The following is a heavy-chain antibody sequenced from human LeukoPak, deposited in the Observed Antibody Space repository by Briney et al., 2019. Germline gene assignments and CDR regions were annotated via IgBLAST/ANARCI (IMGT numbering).Heavy chain of an antibody. J-gene: IGHJ5*02. CDR2: IKNNGGN. CDR1: GGSISTYS. V-gene: IGHV4-59*01. Sequence: SETLSLTCTVSGGSISTYSWNWIRQSPGQGLQWIGYIKNNGGNYNNPSLKRRVTISLDTSKNQFSLKLTSVTAADTAVYYCARDAGGTWFDPWGQGILVTVSS. CDR3: ARDAGGTWFDP.